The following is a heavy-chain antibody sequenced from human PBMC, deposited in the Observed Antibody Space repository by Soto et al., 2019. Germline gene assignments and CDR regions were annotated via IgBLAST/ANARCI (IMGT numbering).Heavy chain of an antibody. V-gene: IGHV4-4*02. CDR3: ARHTTVTTEAFDI. Sequence: SETLSLTCAVSSGSISSSNWWSWVRQPPGKGLEWIGEIYHSGSTNYNPSLKSRVTISVDTSKNQFSLKLSSVTAADTAVYYCARHTTVTTEAFDIWGQGTMVTVSS. J-gene: IGHJ3*02. CDR2: IYHSGST. CDR1: SGSISSSNW. D-gene: IGHD4-17*01.